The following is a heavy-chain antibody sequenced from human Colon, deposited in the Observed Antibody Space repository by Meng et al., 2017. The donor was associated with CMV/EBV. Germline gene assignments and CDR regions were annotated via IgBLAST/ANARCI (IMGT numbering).Heavy chain of an antibody. CDR1: GFTFSAFS. J-gene: IGHJ5*01. V-gene: IGHV3-48*04. CDR2: SGRGGEAV. D-gene: IGHD2-2*03. Sequence: GESLKISCAGSGFTFSAFSMNWVRQAPGKGLEWIAHSGRGGEAVYAVSVRGRFIISRDNDQNLLYLQMNGVGGEDTAVYYCARDAIGDCTSTACYWFDYWGQGSLVTVSS. CDR3: ARDAIGDCTSTACYWFDY.